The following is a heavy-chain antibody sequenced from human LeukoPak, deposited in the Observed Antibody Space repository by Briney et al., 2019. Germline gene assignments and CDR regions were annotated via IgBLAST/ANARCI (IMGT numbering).Heavy chain of an antibody. CDR2: ISYDGRHK. D-gene: IGHD4-17*01. CDR1: GFTFSQYG. CDR3: ARDHLPYGDVEEY. V-gene: IGHV3-30*02. J-gene: IGHJ4*02. Sequence: PGGSLRLSCAASGFTFSQYGMHWVRQAPGKGLEWVTFISYDGRHKYYADSVKGRFTISRDNSKNTLYLQMNSLRAEDTAVYYCARDHLPYGDVEEYWGQGTLVTVSS.